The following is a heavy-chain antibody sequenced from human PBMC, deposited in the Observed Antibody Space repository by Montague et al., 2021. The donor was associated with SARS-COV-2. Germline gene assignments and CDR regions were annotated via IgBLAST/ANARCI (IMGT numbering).Heavy chain of an antibody. J-gene: IGHJ4*02. Sequence: SETRSLTCAVYGGSFGGYYWTWIRQSPGKGLEWIAEINHSGTTNYNFNPSLRSRVTISVDTSKSQFSLKLSSVTAADTGVYYCARWDPQTLTLIGLRGKSASDYWGQGTLVTVSS. CDR2: INHSGTT. V-gene: IGHV4-34*01. CDR3: ARWDPQTLTLIGLRGKSASDY. CDR1: GGSFGGYY. D-gene: IGHD4-23*01.